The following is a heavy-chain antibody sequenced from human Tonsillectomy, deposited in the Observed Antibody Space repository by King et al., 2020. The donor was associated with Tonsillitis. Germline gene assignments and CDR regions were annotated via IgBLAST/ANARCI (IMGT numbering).Heavy chain of an antibody. V-gene: IGHV3-74*01. J-gene: IGHJ4*02. CDR1: GFTFSSYW. CDR2: INSDGGTT. D-gene: IGHD1-26*01. CDR3: ARYSGSRRGFDF. Sequence: VQLVESGGGLVQPGGSLRLSCAASGFTFSSYWMHWVRQAPGKGLVWVSRINSDGGTTSYAASGRGRFTISRDNAKNTLYLQMDSRRAEDTAVYYCARYSGSRRGFDFWGQGSLVTVSS.